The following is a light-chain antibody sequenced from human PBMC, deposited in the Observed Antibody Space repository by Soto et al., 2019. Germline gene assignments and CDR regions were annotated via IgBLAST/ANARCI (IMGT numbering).Light chain of an antibody. CDR3: TSWTTSTTMM. CDR2: DVN. J-gene: IGLJ3*02. V-gene: IGLV2-14*03. CDR1: SSDIGAYNF. Sequence: QSVLTQPASVSGSPGQSITISFTGTSSDIGAYNFVSWYQQHPRKAPKLMLYDVNIRPSGVSNRFSGSKSGNTASLTISGLQAEDEADYYCTSWTTSTTMMFGGGTKVTVL.